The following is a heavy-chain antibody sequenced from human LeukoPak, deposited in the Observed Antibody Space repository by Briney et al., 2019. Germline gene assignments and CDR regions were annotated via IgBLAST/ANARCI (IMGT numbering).Heavy chain of an antibody. D-gene: IGHD2-21*02. Sequence: SETLSLTCTVSSGSISTSNYYWGWVRQPPGKALEWIGNIFYSGSTYYSPSLKSRVTISVDTSKNQFSLKLSSVTAADTAVYYCASNEVVTAILYWGQGTLVTVSS. V-gene: IGHV4-39*07. CDR3: ASNEVVTAILY. CDR1: SGSISTSNYY. CDR2: IFYSGST. J-gene: IGHJ4*02.